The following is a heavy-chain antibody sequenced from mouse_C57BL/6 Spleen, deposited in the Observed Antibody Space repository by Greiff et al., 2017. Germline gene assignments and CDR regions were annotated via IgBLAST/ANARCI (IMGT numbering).Heavy chain of an antibody. CDR1: GYTFTSYD. J-gene: IGHJ2*01. CDR3: ARWGGRD. V-gene: IGHV1-85*01. CDR2: IYPRDGST. Sequence: VQLVESGPELVKPGASVKLSCKASGYTFTSYDINWVKQRPGQGLEWIGWIYPRDGSTKYNEKFKGKATLTVDTSSSTAYMELHSLASEDSAVYFCARWGGRDGGQGTTLTVSS.